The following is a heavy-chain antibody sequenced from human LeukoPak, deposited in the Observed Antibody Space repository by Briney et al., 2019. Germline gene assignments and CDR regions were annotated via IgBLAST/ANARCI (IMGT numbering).Heavy chain of an antibody. Sequence: PGGSLRLSCAASGFTFSSYSMNWVRQAPGKGLEWVSYISSSSTIYYADSVKGRFTISRDNAKNSLYLQMNSLRAEDTAVYYCARDFATSYDFWSGYYVDYWGQGTLVTVSS. CDR1: GFTFSSYS. J-gene: IGHJ4*02. CDR3: ARDFATSYDFWSGYYVDY. V-gene: IGHV3-48*01. CDR2: ISSSSTI. D-gene: IGHD3-3*01.